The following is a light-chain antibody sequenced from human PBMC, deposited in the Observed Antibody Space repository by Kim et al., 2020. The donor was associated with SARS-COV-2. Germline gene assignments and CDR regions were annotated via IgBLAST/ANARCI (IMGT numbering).Light chain of an antibody. Sequence: VSPGQPASITCSGDNLGDKYACWYQQKPGQSPVLVIYEDTKLPSGIPERFSGSNSGNTATLTISGTQAMDEADYYCQAWDSSTVVFGGGTQLTVL. J-gene: IGLJ2*01. V-gene: IGLV3-1*01. CDR3: QAWDSSTVV. CDR1: NLGDKY. CDR2: EDT.